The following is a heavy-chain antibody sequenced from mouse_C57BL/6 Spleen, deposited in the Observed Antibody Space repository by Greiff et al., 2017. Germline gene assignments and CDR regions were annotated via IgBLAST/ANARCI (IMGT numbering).Heavy chain of an antibody. CDR2: ISSGGSYT. Sequence: EVMLVESGGDLVKPGGSLKLSCAASGFTFSSYGMSWVRQTPDKRLEWVATISSGGSYTYYPDSVKGRFTISRDNAKNTLYLQMSSLKSEDTAMYYCASPYYSNYGFDYWGQGTTLTVSS. J-gene: IGHJ2*01. CDR1: GFTFSSYG. V-gene: IGHV5-6*01. D-gene: IGHD2-5*01. CDR3: ASPYYSNYGFDY.